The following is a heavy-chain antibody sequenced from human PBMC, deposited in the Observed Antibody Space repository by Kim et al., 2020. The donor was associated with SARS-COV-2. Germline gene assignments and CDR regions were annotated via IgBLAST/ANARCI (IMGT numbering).Heavy chain of an antibody. J-gene: IGHJ3*02. D-gene: IGHD3-10*01. V-gene: IGHV3-11*05. Sequence: VKGRSTVSRDNAKNSLYLQMSSLRAEDTAVYYCARDRAVVRDDIHYDALDIWGLGTMVTVSS. CDR3: ARDRAVVRDDIHYDALDI.